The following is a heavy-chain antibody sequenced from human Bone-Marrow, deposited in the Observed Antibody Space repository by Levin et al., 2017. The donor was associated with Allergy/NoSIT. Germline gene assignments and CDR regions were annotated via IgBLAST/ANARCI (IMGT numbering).Heavy chain of an antibody. V-gene: IGHV3-11*01. D-gene: IGHD1-1*01. Sequence: NAGGSLRLSCAASGFTFNDYYMNWIRQSPGKGLEWISNITPSSGALHYADSVKGRFTVSRDNAKNLLYLQMNSLRAEDTAVYYCAKGRRSTQLWTHADDYYFSMDVWGQGTTVTVSS. CDR3: AKGRRSTQLWTHADDYYFSMDV. CDR2: ITPSSGAL. J-gene: IGHJ6*02. CDR1: GFTFNDYY.